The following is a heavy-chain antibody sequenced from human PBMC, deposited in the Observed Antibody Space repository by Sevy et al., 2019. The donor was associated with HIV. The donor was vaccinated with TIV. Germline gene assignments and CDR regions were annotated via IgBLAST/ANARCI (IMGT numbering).Heavy chain of an antibody. CDR2: ISGSGTST. D-gene: IGHD3-3*01. CDR1: GFSFSTYA. J-gene: IGHJ4*02. Sequence: GGSLRLSCAASGFSFSTYAMTWVRQAPGKGLEWVSGISGSGTSTYYTDSVKGRFTISRDNSKNTVYLQMNTLRAEDTAVYYCGKVSIFGVGGFYDYWGQGTLVTVS. V-gene: IGHV3-23*01. CDR3: GKVSIFGVGGFYDY.